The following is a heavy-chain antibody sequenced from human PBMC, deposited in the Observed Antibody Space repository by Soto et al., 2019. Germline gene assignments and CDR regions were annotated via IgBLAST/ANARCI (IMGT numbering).Heavy chain of an antibody. J-gene: IGHJ4*02. CDR2: IKRKTDGGTT. CDR1: GFTFSNYE. CDR3: TTDGRTEPDY. V-gene: IGHV3-15*07. Sequence: PGGSLRLSCAASGFTFSNYEMHWVRQAPGKGLEWVGRIKRKTDGGTTDFAAPVKGRFAISRDDSKNMVYLQMNSLKTEDTAVYYCTTDGRTEPDYWGLGTLVTVSS.